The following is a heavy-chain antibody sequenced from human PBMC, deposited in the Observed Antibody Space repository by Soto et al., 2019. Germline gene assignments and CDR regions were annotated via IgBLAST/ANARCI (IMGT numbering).Heavy chain of an antibody. V-gene: IGHV3-23*01. J-gene: IGHJ4*02. CDR3: AKATTNGGWFNPFDS. D-gene: IGHD6-19*01. Sequence: GGSLRLSCAVSGFICSSYDMSWVRQAPGKGLEWVSGLSGSGTSTYYADSVKGRFTISRDNSRDTLFLQMNSLTADDTAVYYCAKATTNGGWFNPFDSWGQGALVTVSS. CDR1: GFICSSYD. CDR2: LSGSGTST.